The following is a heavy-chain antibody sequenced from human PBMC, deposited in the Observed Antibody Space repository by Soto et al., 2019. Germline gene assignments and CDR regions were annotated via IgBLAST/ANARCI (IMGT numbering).Heavy chain of an antibody. Sequence: PSETLSLTCTVSGGSISSGDYYWSWIRQPPGKGLEWIGYIYYSGSTYYNPSLKSRVTISVDTSKNQFSLKLSSVTAADTAVYYCARVHCISTSCYRGLVDWFDPWGQGTLVTVS. CDR2: IYYSGST. V-gene: IGHV4-30-4*01. J-gene: IGHJ5*02. D-gene: IGHD2-2*01. CDR3: ARVHCISTSCYRGLVDWFDP. CDR1: GGSISSGDYY.